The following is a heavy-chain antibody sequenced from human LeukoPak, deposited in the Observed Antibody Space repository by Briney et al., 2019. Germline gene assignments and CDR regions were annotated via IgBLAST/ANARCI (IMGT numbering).Heavy chain of an antibody. CDR2: IYYSGST. V-gene: IGHV4-39*07. Sequence: PSETLPLTCTVSGGSISSSSYYWGWIRQPPGKGLEWIGSIYYSGSTYYNPSLKSRVTISVDTSKNQFSLKLSSVTAADTAVYYCARAYPRGAPFDYWGQGTLVTVSS. CDR3: ARAYPRGAPFDY. CDR1: GGSISSSSYY. J-gene: IGHJ4*02.